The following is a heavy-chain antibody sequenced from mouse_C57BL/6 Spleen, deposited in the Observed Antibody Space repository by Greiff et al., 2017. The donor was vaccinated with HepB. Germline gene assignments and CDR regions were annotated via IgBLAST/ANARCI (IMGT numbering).Heavy chain of an antibody. J-gene: IGHJ2*01. V-gene: IGHV1-15*01. CDR1: GYTFTDYE. CDR3: TREGGDGYPWGC. D-gene: IGHD2-3*01. CDR2: IDPETGGT. Sequence: QVQLQQSGAELVRPGASVTLSCKASGYTFTDYEMHWVKQTPVHGLEWIGAIDPETGGTAYNQKFKGKAILTADKSSSTAYMELRSLTSEDSAVYYCTREGGDGYPWGCWGQGATLTVSS.